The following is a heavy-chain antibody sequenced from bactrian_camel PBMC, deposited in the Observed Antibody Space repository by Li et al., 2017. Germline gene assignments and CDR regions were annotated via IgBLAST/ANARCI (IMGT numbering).Heavy chain of an antibody. J-gene: IGHJ6*01. CDR2: IATIGRT. CDR1: GYTYAAWD. D-gene: IGHD7*01. Sequence: VQLVESGGGLVQPGGSLRLSCTASGYTYAAWDFAWFHQAPGKEREGAAAIATIGRTYYADSVKGRFTISRDVAKSTVYLQMNSLKSEDTALYYCATGEPGVVFGTGTLFGCWGQGTQVTVS. CDR3: ATGEPGVVFGTGTLFGC. V-gene: IGHV3S67*01.